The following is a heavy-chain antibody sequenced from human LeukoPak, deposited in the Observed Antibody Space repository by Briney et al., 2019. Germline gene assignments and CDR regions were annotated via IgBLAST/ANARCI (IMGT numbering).Heavy chain of an antibody. CDR2: ISAYNGNT. CDR3: ARNLGGGYGEFDY. Sequence: ASVKVSCKASGYTFTSYGISWVRQAPGQGLEWMGWISAYNGNTNYAQKLQGRVTMTRNTSISTAYMELSSLRSEDTAVYYCARNLGGGYGEFDYWGQGTLVTVSS. J-gene: IGHJ4*02. D-gene: IGHD6-25*01. CDR1: GYTFTSYG. V-gene: IGHV1-18*01.